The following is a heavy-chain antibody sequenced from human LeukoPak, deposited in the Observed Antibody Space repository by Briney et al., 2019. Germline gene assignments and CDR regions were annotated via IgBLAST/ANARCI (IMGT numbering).Heavy chain of an antibody. V-gene: IGHV3-20*04. J-gene: IGHJ3*02. Sequence: GGSLRLSCAASGFTVSSNYMSWVRQAPGKGLEWVSGSNWNGGSTGYADSVKGRFTISRDNAKNSLYLQMNSLRAEDTALYYCASRYYYDSSPFDAFDIWGQGTMVTVSS. CDR2: SNWNGGST. CDR1: GFTVSSNY. D-gene: IGHD3-22*01. CDR3: ASRYYYDSSPFDAFDI.